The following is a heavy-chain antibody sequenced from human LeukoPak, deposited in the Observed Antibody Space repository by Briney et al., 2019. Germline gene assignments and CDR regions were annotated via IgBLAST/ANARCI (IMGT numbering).Heavy chain of an antibody. Sequence: SVKVSCKASGGTFSSYAISWVRQAPGQGLEWMGGIIPIFGTANYAQKFQGRVTITADESTSTAYMELSSLRSEDTAVYYCARGGSRMATINGAFDIWGQGTMVTVSS. V-gene: IGHV1-69*13. CDR1: GGTFSSYA. CDR2: IIPIFGTA. D-gene: IGHD5-24*01. CDR3: ARGGSRMATINGAFDI. J-gene: IGHJ3*02.